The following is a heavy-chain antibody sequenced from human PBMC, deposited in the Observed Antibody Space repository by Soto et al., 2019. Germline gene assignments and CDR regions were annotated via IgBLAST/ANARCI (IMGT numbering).Heavy chain of an antibody. V-gene: IGHV1-18*04. Sequence: QVQLMQSGTEVTKPGASVTVSCKASGYTSADFGISWVRQAPGQGLEWMGWVSGNNGASNPAPKVQGRITMTLDTSTGVSYMALRSLRSDDTAIYYCVRDQKYFRVNGNWFDSWGQGTLVSVSS. CDR1: GYTSADFG. D-gene: IGHD2-2*01. CDR2: VSGNNGAS. J-gene: IGHJ5*01. CDR3: VRDQKYFRVNGNWFDS.